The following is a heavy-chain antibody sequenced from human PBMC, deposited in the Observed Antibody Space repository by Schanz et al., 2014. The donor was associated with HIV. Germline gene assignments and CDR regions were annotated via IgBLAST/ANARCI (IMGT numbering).Heavy chain of an antibody. CDR1: GFTFSTYG. Sequence: QVQLVESGGGVVQPGRSLRLSCAASGFTFSTYGMHWVRQAPGKGLEWMAVISFDGSNKYYADSVKGQFTISRDNSKNTLYLQMNSLRAEDTAVYYCAKSRGDSWPYGMDVWGQGTTVTVSS. D-gene: IGHD4-17*01. V-gene: IGHV3-30*18. CDR2: ISFDGSNK. J-gene: IGHJ6*02. CDR3: AKSRGDSWPYGMDV.